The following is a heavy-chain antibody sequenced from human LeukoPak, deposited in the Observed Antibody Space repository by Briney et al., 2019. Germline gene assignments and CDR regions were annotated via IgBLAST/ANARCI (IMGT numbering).Heavy chain of an antibody. J-gene: IGHJ5*01. CDR2: ICASGGTT. D-gene: IGHD2-2*01. CDR3: AKEPREYCSSTSCPNWFDS. Sequence: GGSLRLSCAVSGFTFNNYAMSWVRQPPGKGLEWVSPICASGGTTYYADSEKGLFTISRDNSENTLFLQRTILGAEDTAVYYCAKEPREYCSSTSCPNWFDSWGQGTLVTVSS. V-gene: IGHV3-23*01. CDR1: GFTFNNYA.